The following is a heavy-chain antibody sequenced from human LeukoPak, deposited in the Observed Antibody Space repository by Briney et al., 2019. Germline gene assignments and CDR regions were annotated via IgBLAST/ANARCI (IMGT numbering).Heavy chain of an antibody. D-gene: IGHD3-10*01. CDR1: GFTFDDYA. CDR2: ISWNSGST. J-gene: IGHJ6*02. Sequence: HPGGSLRLSCAASGFTFDDYAMHWVRQAPGKGLEWVSGISWNSGSTGYADSVKGRFTISRDNAKNSLYLQMNSLRAEDTALYYCAKSGSGSYANGMDVWGQGTTVTVTS. V-gene: IGHV3-9*01. CDR3: AKSGSGSYANGMDV.